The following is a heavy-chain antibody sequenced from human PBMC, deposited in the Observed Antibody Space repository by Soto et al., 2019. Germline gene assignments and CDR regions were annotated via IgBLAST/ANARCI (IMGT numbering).Heavy chain of an antibody. V-gene: IGHV4-59*01. J-gene: IGHJ4*02. D-gene: IGHD6-19*01. CDR2: MYLSGST. Sequence: QVQLQEPGPGLVKPSETLSLTCTVSGDSISGSSWSWIRQPPGKGLEWIAYMYLSGSTNYNPSLKSRVTTAVDTSNNQFSLRLSPGSAADTAVYYCAWGSGWYFHWGQGTLVTVSS. CDR1: GDSISGSS. CDR3: AWGSGWYFH.